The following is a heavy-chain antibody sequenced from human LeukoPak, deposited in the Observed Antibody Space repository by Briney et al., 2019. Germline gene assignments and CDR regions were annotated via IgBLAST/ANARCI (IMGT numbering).Heavy chain of an antibody. J-gene: IGHJ4*02. CDR1: GFTFSTYW. V-gene: IGHV3-7*02. Sequence: GGSLRLSCAASGFTFSTYWMNWVHQAPGKGLEWVANIKQDGSEKYFVDSVKGRFTISRDNAKSSLYLQMNSLRGEDTAVYYCSAAGRLFSLDYWGQGTLVTVSS. CDR2: IKQDGSEK. CDR3: SAAGRLFSLDY. D-gene: IGHD6-13*01.